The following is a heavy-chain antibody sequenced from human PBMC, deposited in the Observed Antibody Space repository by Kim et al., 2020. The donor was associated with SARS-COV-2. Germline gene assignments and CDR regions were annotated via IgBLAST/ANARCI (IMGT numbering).Heavy chain of an antibody. CDR3: ARGERWLHQFDY. Sequence: NYNPSLKSRVTISVDTSKNQFSLKLSSVTAADTAVYYCARGERWLHQFDYWGQGTLVTVSS. D-gene: IGHD5-12*01. V-gene: IGHV4-59*09. J-gene: IGHJ4*02.